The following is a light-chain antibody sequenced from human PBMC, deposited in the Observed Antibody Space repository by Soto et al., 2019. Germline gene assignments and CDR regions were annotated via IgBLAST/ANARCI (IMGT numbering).Light chain of an antibody. CDR2: RNT. Sequence: QSARTQPPSVSGAPGQRATISCTVSSSNIGAGYDVHWYQQLPETAPKLLIYRNTNRPSGVPDRFSGSKSGTSASLAITGLQAEDVVVYYCQTCDGCIIAVYV. J-gene: IGLJ1*01. CDR3: QTCDGCIIAVYV. CDR1: SSNIGAGYD. V-gene: IGLV1-40*01.